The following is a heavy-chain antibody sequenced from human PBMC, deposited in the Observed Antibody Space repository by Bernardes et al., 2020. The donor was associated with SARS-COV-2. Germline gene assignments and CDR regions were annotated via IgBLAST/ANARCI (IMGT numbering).Heavy chain of an antibody. J-gene: IGHJ2*01. V-gene: IGHV4-34*01. CDR1: GGSVSGYY. CDR2: ISHSGSI. Sequence: SETLSLTCAVYGGSVSGYYWSWIRQPPGKGLEWIGEISHSGSINYNPSLKNRVTISIDTSKNQFSLKLSSVTAADTAVYYCARELRKTSRYVWHFDLWGRGSLVTVSS. CDR3: ARELRKTSRYVWHFDL. D-gene: IGHD3-16*01.